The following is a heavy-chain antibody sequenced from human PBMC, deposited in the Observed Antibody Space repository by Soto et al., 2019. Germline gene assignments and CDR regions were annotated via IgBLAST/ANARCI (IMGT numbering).Heavy chain of an antibody. J-gene: IGHJ4*02. Sequence: GRSLRLSCAASGFTFGDYYVSWIRQAPVKGLEWVSYISSSGSTIYYADSLKGRFTISRDNAKNSLYMQMNSLRAEDTAIYYCDRDLSRAYYDSSHRDYSGQGTLVTVSS. D-gene: IGHD3-22*01. V-gene: IGHV3-11*01. CDR2: ISSSGSTI. CDR1: GFTFGDYY. CDR3: DRDLSRAYYDSSHRDY.